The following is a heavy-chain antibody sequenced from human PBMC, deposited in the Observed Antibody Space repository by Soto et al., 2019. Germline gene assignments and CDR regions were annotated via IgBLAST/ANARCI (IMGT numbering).Heavy chain of an antibody. J-gene: IGHJ4*02. CDR2: ISGSGGST. V-gene: IGHV3-23*01. Sequence: EVQLLESGGGLVQPGGSLRLSCAASGFTFSSYAMSWVRQAPGKGLEWVSAISGSGGSTYYADSVKGRCTISRDNSKNTLYLQENSLIAEDAAVYYCAKEGGRLWFGGSDYWGQGTLVTVSS. D-gene: IGHD3-10*01. CDR3: AKEGGRLWFGGSDY. CDR1: GFTFSSYA.